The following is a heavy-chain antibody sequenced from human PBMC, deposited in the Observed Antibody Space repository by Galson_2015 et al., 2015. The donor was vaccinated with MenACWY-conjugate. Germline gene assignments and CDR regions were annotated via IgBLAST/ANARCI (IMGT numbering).Heavy chain of an antibody. J-gene: IGHJ5*02. D-gene: IGHD2-15*01. CDR2: IKCRTDGGTT. CDR1: GLTFRNVW. Sequence: LSVSCATSGLTFRNVWMCWVRPAPGRGLAWVARIKCRTDGGTTDYATPVKGRFTILRDDSAKTLYLQMNSLKIEDTAMYFCTRDRDVGGSRWWFDPWGQGTLVTVSS. V-gene: IGHV3-15*01. CDR3: TRDRDVGGSRWWFDP.